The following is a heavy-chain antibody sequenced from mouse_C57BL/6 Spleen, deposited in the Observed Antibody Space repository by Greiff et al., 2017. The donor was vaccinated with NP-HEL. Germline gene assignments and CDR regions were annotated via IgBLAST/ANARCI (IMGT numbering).Heavy chain of an antibody. Sequence: EVMLVESGGGLVQPGGSLSLSCAASGFTFTDYYMSWVRQPPGKALEWLGFIRNKANGYTTEYSASVKGRFTISRDNSQSILYLQMNALRAEDSATYYCARYSTVVALYAMDYWGQGTSVTVSS. CDR3: ARYSTVVALYAMDY. V-gene: IGHV7-3*01. D-gene: IGHD1-1*01. CDR1: GFTFTDYY. CDR2: IRNKANGYTT. J-gene: IGHJ4*01.